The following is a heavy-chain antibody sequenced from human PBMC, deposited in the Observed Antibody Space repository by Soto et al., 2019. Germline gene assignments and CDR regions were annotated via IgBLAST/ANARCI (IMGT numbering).Heavy chain of an antibody. Sequence: SETLSLTCGVSGGTVASSHWWSWVRQSPGRGLEWIGNVYHTGGTNFNPSLQSRVTFSVDKSNNQFSLRLTSVTAADTAVYFCAREIVTAGGNNYFDPWGPGTLVTV. J-gene: IGHJ5*02. D-gene: IGHD2-21*02. CDR1: GGTVASSHW. CDR3: AREIVTAGGNNYFDP. V-gene: IGHV4-4*02. CDR2: VYHTGGT.